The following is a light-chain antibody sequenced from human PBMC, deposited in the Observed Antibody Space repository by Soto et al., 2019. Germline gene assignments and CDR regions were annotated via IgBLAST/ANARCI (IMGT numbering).Light chain of an antibody. Sequence: DIHLTQSPSFRSASVGDRVTITCRASQGITSNLAWYQQKPGKAPKLLIYGASTLQSGVPSRFSGGGSGTEFTLTISSLQPEDFATYYCQQLNSYPLTFGGGTKVDIK. CDR2: GAS. J-gene: IGKJ4*01. CDR3: QQLNSYPLT. V-gene: IGKV1-9*01. CDR1: QGITSN.